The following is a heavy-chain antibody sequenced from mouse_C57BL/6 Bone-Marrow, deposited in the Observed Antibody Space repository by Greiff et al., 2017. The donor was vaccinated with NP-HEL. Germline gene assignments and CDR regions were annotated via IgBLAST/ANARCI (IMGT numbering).Heavy chain of an antibody. D-gene: IGHD2-3*01. CDR3: ASNYDGYYGEFAY. J-gene: IGHJ3*01. CDR2: IRNKANGYTT. V-gene: IGHV7-3*01. Sequence: EVMLVESGGGLVQPGGSLSLSCAASGFTFTDYYMSWVRQPPGKALEWLGFIRNKANGYTTEYSASVKGRFTISRDNSQSILYLQMNALRAEDSATYYCASNYDGYYGEFAYWGQGTLVTVSA. CDR1: GFTFTDYY.